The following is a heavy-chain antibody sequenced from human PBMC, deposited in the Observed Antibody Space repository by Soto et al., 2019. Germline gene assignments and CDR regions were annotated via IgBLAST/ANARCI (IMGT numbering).Heavy chain of an antibody. CDR3: AKDGASGSYPPYYYFGMDV. D-gene: IGHD1-26*01. CDR1: GFTFSSYA. Sequence: EVQLLESGGGLVQPGGSLTLSCAASGFTFSSYAMSWVRQAPGKGLEWVSTISGSGGNAYYADSVKGRFSISRDNSKNTLRQQMNRLRADDTAVYYCAKDGASGSYPPYYYFGMDVWGQGTTVTVSS. J-gene: IGHJ6*02. V-gene: IGHV3-23*01. CDR2: ISGSGGNA.